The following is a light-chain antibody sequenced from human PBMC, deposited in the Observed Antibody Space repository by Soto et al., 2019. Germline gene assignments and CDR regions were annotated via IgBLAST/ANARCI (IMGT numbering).Light chain of an antibody. V-gene: IGLV6-57*01. Sequence: NFMLTQPHSVSESPGKTVTISCTRSSGSIASNYVQWFQQRPASSPITVIYEDHQRPSGVPDRFSGSIDSSSHSAFLTISGLKTEDDADFYRQPSEASTGVFGGGTKHTLL. CDR3: QPSEASTGV. CDR2: EDH. CDR1: SGSIASNY. J-gene: IGLJ3*02.